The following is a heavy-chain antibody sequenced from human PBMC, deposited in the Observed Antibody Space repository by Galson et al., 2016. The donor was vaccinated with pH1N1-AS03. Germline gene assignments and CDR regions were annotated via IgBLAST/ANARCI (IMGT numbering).Heavy chain of an antibody. CDR2: IYTGGDT. Sequence: SLSLSCAVSGLSVAKNYMSWVRQAPGKGLEWVSSIYTGGDTFYTDSVRGRFTISRDDSKNTLYLQMNSLRAADTAMYYCARVDSSTYSDGWVPFDYWGQGTLVTVSS. V-gene: IGHV3-53*01. D-gene: IGHD5-24*01. J-gene: IGHJ4*02. CDR1: GLSVAKNY. CDR3: ARVDSSTYSDGWVPFDY.